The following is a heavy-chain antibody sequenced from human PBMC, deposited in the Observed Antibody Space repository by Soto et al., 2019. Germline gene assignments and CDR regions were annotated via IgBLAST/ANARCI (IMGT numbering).Heavy chain of an antibody. CDR3: ASEAVGNWFDP. CDR2: IWYDGSNK. CDR1: GFTFSSYG. D-gene: IGHD6-19*01. V-gene: IGHV3-33*01. Sequence: GGSLRLSCAASGFTFSSYGMHWVRQAPGKGLEWVAVIWYDGSNKYYADSVKGRFTISRDNSKNTLYLQMNSLRAEDTAVYYCASEAVGNWFDPWGQGTLVTVSS. J-gene: IGHJ5*02.